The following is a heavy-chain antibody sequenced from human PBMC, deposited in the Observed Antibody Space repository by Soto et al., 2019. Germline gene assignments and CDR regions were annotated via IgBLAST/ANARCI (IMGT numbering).Heavy chain of an antibody. CDR1: GGSISGHY. CDR3: ARHGGGGSGWYDY. CDR2: VYYTGST. Sequence: PSETLSLICTVSGGSISGHYWSWIRQPPQKGLEWIGFVYYTGSTNYNPSLQSRLYMSVDTSRNQVSLRLNSVTAADTAVYYCARHGGGGSGWYDYWGQGTLVTVSS. D-gene: IGHD6-19*01. V-gene: IGHV4-59*08. J-gene: IGHJ4*02.